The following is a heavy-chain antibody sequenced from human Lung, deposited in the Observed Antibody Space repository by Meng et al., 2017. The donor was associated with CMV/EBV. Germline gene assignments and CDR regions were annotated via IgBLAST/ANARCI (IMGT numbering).Heavy chain of an antibody. CDR1: GYTFTTYD. Sequence: SVKVSCXASGYTFTTYDINWVRQATGQGLEWMGWMNPNSGNTGYAQKFRGRVTLTRVTSISTAYMELSSLTSDDTAVYYCARTRIEVEPDGRKIKYYNYGMDVWGQGTTVTVSS. CDR3: ARTRIEVEPDGRKIKYYNYGMDV. D-gene: IGHD2-2*01. CDR2: MNPNSGNT. V-gene: IGHV1-8*01. J-gene: IGHJ6*01.